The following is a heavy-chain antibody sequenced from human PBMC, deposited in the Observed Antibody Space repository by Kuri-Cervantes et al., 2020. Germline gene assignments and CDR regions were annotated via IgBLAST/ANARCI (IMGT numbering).Heavy chain of an antibody. V-gene: IGHV4-59*01. CDR3: ARGVSSSSARYSWFDP. CDR1: GGSISSYY. CDR2: IYCSGST. Sequence: GSLRLSCTVSGGSISSYYWSWIRQPPGKGLEWIGYIYCSGSTNYNPSLKSRVTISVDTSKNQFSLKLSSVTAADTAVYYCARGVSSSSARYSWFDPWGQGTLVTVS. J-gene: IGHJ5*02. D-gene: IGHD6-6*01.